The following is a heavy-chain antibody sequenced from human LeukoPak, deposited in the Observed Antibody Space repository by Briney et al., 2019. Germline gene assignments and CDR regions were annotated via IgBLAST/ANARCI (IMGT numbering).Heavy chain of an antibody. J-gene: IGHJ1*01. CDR3: AKSPSRGWYGAEYFQH. CDR2: ISGSGGST. V-gene: IGHV3-23*01. Sequence: GGSLRLSCAASGFTFSSYAMSWVRQAPGKGLEWASAISGSGGSTYYADSVKGRFTISRDNSKNTLYLQMNSLRAEDTAVHYCAKSPSRGWYGAEYFQHWGQGTLVTVSS. CDR1: GFTFSSYA. D-gene: IGHD6-19*01.